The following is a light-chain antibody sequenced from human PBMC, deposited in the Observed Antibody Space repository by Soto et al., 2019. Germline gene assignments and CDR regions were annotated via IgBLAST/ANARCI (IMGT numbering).Light chain of an antibody. J-gene: IGLJ2*01. CDR3: QSYDSSLSAVV. CDR1: XSNIGAGYD. Sequence: QTVVTQPPSVSGAPGQRVTISCTGSXSNIGAGYDVHWYQQLPGTAPKLLIYGNSNRPSGVPDRFSGSKSGTSASLAITGLQAEDEADYYCQSYDSSLSAVVFGGGTKLTVL. V-gene: IGLV1-40*01. CDR2: GNS.